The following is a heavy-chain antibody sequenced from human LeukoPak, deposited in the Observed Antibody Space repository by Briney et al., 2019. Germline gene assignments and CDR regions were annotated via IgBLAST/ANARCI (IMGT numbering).Heavy chain of an antibody. V-gene: IGHV3-21*01. CDR1: GFTFSSYS. CDR2: ISSSSSYI. D-gene: IGHD1-14*01. J-gene: IGHJ6*03. Sequence: GGSLRLSCAASGFTFSSYSMNWVRQAPGKGLEWVSSISSSSSYIYYADSVKGRFTISRDNAKNSLYLQMNSLRAEDTAVYYCARYRAALHYMDVWGKGTTVTISS. CDR3: ARYRAALHYMDV.